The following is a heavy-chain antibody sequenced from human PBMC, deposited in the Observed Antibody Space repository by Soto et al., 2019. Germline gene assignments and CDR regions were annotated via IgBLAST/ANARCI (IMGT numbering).Heavy chain of an antibody. CDR1: GFSFSTYA. Sequence: DVQLLESGGGLVQPGGSLRLSCAASGFSFSTYAMSWVRQPPGKGLEWVSAISGRGDSTHYADSVRGRLTISRDNSQNTLSLRLNSLRAGDTAVYYCAKGLYSTGFSLSCLDYWGRGALVTVSS. CDR2: ISGRGDST. J-gene: IGHJ4*02. CDR3: AKGLYSTGFSLSCLDY. V-gene: IGHV3-23*01. D-gene: IGHD6-19*01.